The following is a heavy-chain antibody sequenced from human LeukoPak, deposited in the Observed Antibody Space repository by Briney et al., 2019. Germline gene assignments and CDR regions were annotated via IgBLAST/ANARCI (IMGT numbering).Heavy chain of an antibody. Sequence: GGSLRLSCAASGFTFSSYAMNWVRRAPGKGLEWVSVISGSGGSTNYGDSVKGRSTISRDNSRNMLYLQMNSLRAEDTAVYYCAKATGGLELLTPLGSWGQGTLVTVSS. D-gene: IGHD1-7*01. J-gene: IGHJ5*02. CDR2: ISGSGGST. CDR1: GFTFSSYA. V-gene: IGHV3-23*01. CDR3: AKATGGLELLTPLGS.